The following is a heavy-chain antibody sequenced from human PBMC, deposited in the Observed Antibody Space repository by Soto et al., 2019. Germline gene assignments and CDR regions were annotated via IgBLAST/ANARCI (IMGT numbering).Heavy chain of an antibody. Sequence: QVQLVQSGAEVKKPGSSVKVSCKASGGTFSSYAISWVRQAPGQGLEWMGGIIPIFGTANYAQKFQGRVTITGDKSTSTAYMELSSLRSEDTAVYYCASVRFLEWFGSYYYYGMDVWGQGTTVTVSS. D-gene: IGHD3-3*01. CDR1: GGTFSSYA. V-gene: IGHV1-69*06. J-gene: IGHJ6*02. CDR3: ASVRFLEWFGSYYYYGMDV. CDR2: IIPIFGTA.